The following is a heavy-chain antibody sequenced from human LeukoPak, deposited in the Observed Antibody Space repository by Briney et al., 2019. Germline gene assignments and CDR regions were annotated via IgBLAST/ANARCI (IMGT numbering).Heavy chain of an antibody. CDR3: ARRAGGIVGATTSDY. V-gene: IGHV5-51*01. CDR2: IYPGDSDT. D-gene: IGHD1-26*01. Sequence: GESLQISFQGSGYSFTSYWIGWVRPMPGKGLEWMGIIYPGDSDTRYSPSFQGQVTISADKSISTAYLQWSSLKASDTAMYYRARRAGGIVGATTSDYWGQGTLVTVSS. J-gene: IGHJ4*02. CDR1: GYSFTSYW.